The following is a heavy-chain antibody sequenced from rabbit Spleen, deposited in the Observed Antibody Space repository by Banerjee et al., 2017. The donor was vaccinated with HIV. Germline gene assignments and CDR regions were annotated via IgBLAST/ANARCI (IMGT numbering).Heavy chain of an antibody. V-gene: IGHV1S40*01. Sequence: QSLEESGGDLVKPGASLTLTCTASGFSFSSSDYMCWVRQAPGKGLEWISCIAGGSSGFTYSATWAKGRFTISKTSSTTVTLQMTSLTAADTANYFCARDLAGVIGWNFNLWGPGTLVTVS. CDR1: GFSFSSSDY. D-gene: IGHD4-1*01. CDR3: ARDLAGVIGWNFNL. CDR2: IAGGSSGFT. J-gene: IGHJ4*01.